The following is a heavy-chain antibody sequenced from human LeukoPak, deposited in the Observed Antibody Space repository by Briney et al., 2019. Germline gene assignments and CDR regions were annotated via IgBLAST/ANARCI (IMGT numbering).Heavy chain of an antibody. CDR1: GFTFSSYG. J-gene: IGHJ6*03. D-gene: IGHD1-1*01. CDR3: AKEYGYDYNYFYSMDV. V-gene: IGHV3-30*02. CDR2: IRYDGSNK. Sequence: GRSLRLSCAASGFTFSSYGLHWVREAPGKRLDWVAFIRYDGSNKYHADSVKGRFTISRDNSKNTVYLQMNSLRAEDTAVYFCAKEYGYDYNYFYSMDVWGKGTTVTISS.